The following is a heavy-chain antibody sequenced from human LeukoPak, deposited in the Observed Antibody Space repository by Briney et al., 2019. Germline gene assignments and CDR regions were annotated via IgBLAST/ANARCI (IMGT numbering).Heavy chain of an antibody. CDR3: ATGGRSGWSDFDY. CDR2: IYDSGST. J-gene: IGHJ4*02. Sequence: PSETLSFTCTVSGGSIRSYYWSWIRQPPGKGLEWIGYIYDSGSTNYSPSLRSRVTISVDTSKNQFSLKLSSVTAADTAVYYCATGGRSGWSDFDYWGQGTLVTVSS. CDR1: GGSIRSYY. D-gene: IGHD6-19*01. V-gene: IGHV4-59*01.